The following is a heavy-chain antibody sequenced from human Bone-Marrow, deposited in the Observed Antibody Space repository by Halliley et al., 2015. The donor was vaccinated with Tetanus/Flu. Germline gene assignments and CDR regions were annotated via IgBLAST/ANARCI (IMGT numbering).Heavy chain of an antibody. J-gene: IGHJ6*02. CDR3: ARDRRPSQYIGMDV. Sequence: IGNIHYSGSTNYTPPLRSRVTISIDTSKNQFSLKLSSVTTADTAVYYCARDRRPSQYIGMDVWGQGTTVTVSS. D-gene: IGHD6-6*01. V-gene: IGHV4-59*01. CDR2: IHYSGST.